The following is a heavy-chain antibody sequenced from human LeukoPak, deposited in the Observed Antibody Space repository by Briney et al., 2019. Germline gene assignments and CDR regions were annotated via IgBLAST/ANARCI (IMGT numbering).Heavy chain of an antibody. V-gene: IGHV4-61*02. Sequence: SETLSLTCTVSGGSVSSSNYYWSWIRQPAGKGLEWIGRIYTSGNTNYNPSLKSRVTMSVDTSKNQLSLKLSSVTAADTAVYYCARDSNFGVFDPWGQGTLVTVSS. J-gene: IGHJ5*02. CDR3: ARDSNFGVFDP. CDR1: GGSVSSSNYY. CDR2: IYTSGNT. D-gene: IGHD3-10*01.